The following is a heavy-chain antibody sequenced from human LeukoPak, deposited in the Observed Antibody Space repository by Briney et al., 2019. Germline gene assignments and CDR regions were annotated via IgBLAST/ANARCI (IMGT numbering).Heavy chain of an antibody. D-gene: IGHD3-16*02. CDR3: ARRSGLRLGELSPASYYFDY. J-gene: IGHJ4*02. Sequence: GESLKISCKGSGYSFTSYWIGWVRQMPGKGLEWMGIIYPGDSDTRYSPSFQGQVTISADKSISTAYLQWSSLKASDTAMYYCARRSGLRLGELSPASYYFDYWGQGTLVTVSS. CDR1: GYSFTSYW. CDR2: IYPGDSDT. V-gene: IGHV5-51*01.